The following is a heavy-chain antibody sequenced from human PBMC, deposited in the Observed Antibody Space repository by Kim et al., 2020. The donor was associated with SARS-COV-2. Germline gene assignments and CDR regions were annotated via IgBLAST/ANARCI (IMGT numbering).Heavy chain of an antibody. D-gene: IGHD6-19*01. CDR3: ARDEHSSGWYNMGFFDY. J-gene: IGHJ4*02. V-gene: IGHV4-59*01. Sequence: LKSRVTISGDTSKNQFSLKLSSVTAADTAVYYCARDEHSSGWYNMGFFDYWGQGTLVTVSS.